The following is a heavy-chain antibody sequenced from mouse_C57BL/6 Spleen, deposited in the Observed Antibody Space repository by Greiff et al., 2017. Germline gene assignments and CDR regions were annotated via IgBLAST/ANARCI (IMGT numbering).Heavy chain of an antibody. CDR2: INPNNGGT. J-gene: IGHJ2*01. D-gene: IGHD2-1*01. CDR3: ARKGYYGNYLDY. V-gene: IGHV1-26*01. Sequence: VQLQQSGPELVKPGASVKISCKASGYTFTDYYMNWVKQSHGKSLEWIGDINPNNGGTSYNQKFKGKATLTVDKSSSTAYMELRSLTSEDSAVYDCARKGYYGNYLDYWGQGTTLTVSA. CDR1: GYTFTDYY.